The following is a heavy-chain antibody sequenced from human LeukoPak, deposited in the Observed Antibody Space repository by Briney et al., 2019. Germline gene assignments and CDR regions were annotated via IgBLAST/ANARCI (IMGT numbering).Heavy chain of an antibody. CDR3: ATDLNYGSGSRQY. J-gene: IGHJ4*02. CDR2: FDPEDGET. V-gene: IGHV1-24*01. CDR1: GYTLTELS. D-gene: IGHD3-10*01. Sequence: ASVKVSCKVSGYTLTELSMHWVRQAPGKGLEWMGGFDPEDGETIYAQKFQGRVTMTEDTSTDTAYMELSSLRSEDTAVYYCATDLNYGSGSRQYWGQGTLATVSS.